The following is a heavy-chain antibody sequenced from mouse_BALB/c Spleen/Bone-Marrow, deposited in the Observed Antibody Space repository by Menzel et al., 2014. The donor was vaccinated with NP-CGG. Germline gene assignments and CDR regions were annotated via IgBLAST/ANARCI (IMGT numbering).Heavy chain of an antibody. D-gene: IGHD4-1*01. CDR2: ISSGGGYT. V-gene: IGHV5-6*02. CDR1: GFTFSTYG. J-gene: IGHJ4*01. CDR3: TRQRNWDYYAMDY. Sequence: DVMLVESGGDLVKPGGSLKLSCAASGFTFSTYGMSWVRQTPDKRLEWVATISSGGGYTYYPDSVKGRFTISRDNANNTLYLQMSSLKSEDTAMYYCTRQRNWDYYAMDYWGQGTSVTVSS.